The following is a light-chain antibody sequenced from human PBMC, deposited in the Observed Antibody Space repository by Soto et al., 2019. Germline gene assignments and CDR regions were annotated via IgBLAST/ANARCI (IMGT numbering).Light chain of an antibody. CDR3: QQYATSSWT. CDR2: GAS. V-gene: IGKV3-20*01. CDR1: QSVSSNY. J-gene: IGKJ1*01. Sequence: EIVLTQSPGTLSLSPGERAILSCRASQSVSSNYLAWFQLRPGLPPRLLFYGASSRATGIPDRFSGSGSGTDFTLTISRLEPEDFGVYYCQQYATSSWTFGQGTKVEIK.